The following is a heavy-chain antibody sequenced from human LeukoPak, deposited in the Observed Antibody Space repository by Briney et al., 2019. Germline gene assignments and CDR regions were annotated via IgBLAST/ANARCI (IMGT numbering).Heavy chain of an antibody. V-gene: IGHV3-7*01. J-gene: IGHJ4*02. CDR1: GFTFSSYW. D-gene: IGHD6-13*01. CDR2: IKQDGSEK. CDR3: ARDAYTKLAAAGAQADY. Sequence: GGSLRLSCAASGFTFSSYWMSWVRQAPGKGLEWVANIKQDGSEKYCVDSVKGRFTISRDNAKNSLYLQMNSLRAEDTAVYYCARDAYTKLAAAGAQADYWGQGTLVTVSS.